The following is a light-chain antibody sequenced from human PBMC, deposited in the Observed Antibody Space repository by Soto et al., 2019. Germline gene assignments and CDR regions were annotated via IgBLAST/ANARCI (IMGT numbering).Light chain of an antibody. CDR3: QQSYSTPLT. J-gene: IGKJ4*01. CDR1: QSISSY. V-gene: IGKV1-39*01. Sequence: DIPWTQAPSFLSASVGDRVTITFRASQSISSYLNWYQQKPGKAPKLLIYAASSLQSGVPSRFSGSGSGTDFTLTISSLQPEDFATYYCQQSYSTPLTFGGGTKVDIK. CDR2: AAS.